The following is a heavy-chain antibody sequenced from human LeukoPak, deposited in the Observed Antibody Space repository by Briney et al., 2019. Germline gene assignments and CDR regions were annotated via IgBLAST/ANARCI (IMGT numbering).Heavy chain of an antibody. CDR1: GGTFSSYA. CDR2: IIPILGIA. J-gene: IGHJ3*02. D-gene: IGHD1-1*01. Sequence: ASVKVSCKASGGTFSSYAISWVRQAPGQGLEWMGRIIPILGIANYAQKFQGRVTITADKSTSTAYMELSSLRSEDTAVYYCARSPTWNDERADAFDIWGQGTMVTVSS. CDR3: ARSPTWNDERADAFDI. V-gene: IGHV1-69*04.